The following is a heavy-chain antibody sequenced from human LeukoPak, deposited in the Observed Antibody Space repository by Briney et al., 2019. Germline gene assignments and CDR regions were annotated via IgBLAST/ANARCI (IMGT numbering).Heavy chain of an antibody. CDR3: AKGGPYSNFPFDP. J-gene: IGHJ5*02. CDR2: ISYDGSNK. D-gene: IGHD4-11*01. CDR1: GFTFSSYA. Sequence: GGSLRLSCAASGFTFSSYAMHWVRQAPGKGLEWVAVISYDGSNKYYADSVKSRFTISRDNSKNTLYLRMNSLRAEDTALYYCAKGGPYSNFPFDPWGQGTLVTVFS. V-gene: IGHV3-30-3*01.